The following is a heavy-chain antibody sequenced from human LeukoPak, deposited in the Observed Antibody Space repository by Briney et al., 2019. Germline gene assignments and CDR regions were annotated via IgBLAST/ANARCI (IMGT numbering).Heavy chain of an antibody. CDR3: ARVTLGYFDL. V-gene: IGHV4-4*07. CDR2: IYTSGST. J-gene: IGHJ2*01. Sequence: PSETLSLTCTVSGGSISSYYWSWIRQPAGKGLEWIGRIYTSGSTNYNPSLKSRVTMSVDPSKNQFPMKLSSVTAADTAVYCCARVTLGYFDLWGRGTLVTVSS. CDR1: GGSISSYY. D-gene: IGHD4-23*01.